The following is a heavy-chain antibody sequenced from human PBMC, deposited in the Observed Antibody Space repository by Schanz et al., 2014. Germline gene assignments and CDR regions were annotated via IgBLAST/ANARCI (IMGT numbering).Heavy chain of an antibody. CDR2: IKSKTDGGTT. J-gene: IGHJ4*02. Sequence: AQLVESGGGVVQPGRSLRLSCAASGFTFSDAWMTWVRQAPGKGLEWVGRIKSKTDGGTTDYAAPVKGRFTISRDDSKNTLFLQMNSLKTEDTAVYYCTTYCDGGCAIDNWGQGALVTVSS. CDR1: GFTFSDAW. CDR3: TTYCDGGCAIDN. V-gene: IGHV3-15*01. D-gene: IGHD6-19*01.